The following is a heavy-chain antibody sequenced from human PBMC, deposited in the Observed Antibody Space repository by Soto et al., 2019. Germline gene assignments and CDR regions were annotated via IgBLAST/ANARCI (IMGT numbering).Heavy chain of an antibody. V-gene: IGHV1-18*04. CDR1: GYTFNSYG. D-gene: IGHD5-12*01. J-gene: IGHJ6*02. CDR2: ISTYNGNT. Sequence: QGQLVQSGAEVKKPGASVKVSCKASGYTFNSYGISWVRQAPGQGLEWMGWISTYNGNTKYGQRLQGRVTMTTDTSTSTAYMELRSLRSDDTAVYYCASGYSGFGPNYYYGLDVWGQGTTVTVSS. CDR3: ASGYSGFGPNYYYGLDV.